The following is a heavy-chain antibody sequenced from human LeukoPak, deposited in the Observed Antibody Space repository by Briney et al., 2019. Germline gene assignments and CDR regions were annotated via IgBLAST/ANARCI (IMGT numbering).Heavy chain of an antibody. D-gene: IGHD3-10*01. Sequence: SETLSLTCTVSGGSISSYYWSWIRQPPGKGLEWIGYIYYSGSTNYNPSLKSRVTISVDTSKNQFSLKLGSVTAADTAVYYCARRPGWFGELFWGQGTLVTVSS. CDR3: ARRPGWFGELF. V-gene: IGHV4-59*08. CDR1: GGSISSYY. CDR2: IYYSGST. J-gene: IGHJ4*02.